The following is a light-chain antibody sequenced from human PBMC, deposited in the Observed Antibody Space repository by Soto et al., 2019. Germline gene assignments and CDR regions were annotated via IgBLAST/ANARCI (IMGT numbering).Light chain of an antibody. CDR3: SSYTSSSTQV. Sequence: QSALTQPASVSGSPGQSITISCTGTSSDVGGYNYVSWYQQHPGKAPKLMIYDVSNRPSGVSNRFSGSKSVNTASLTISGLQAEDEADYYRSSYTSSSTQVFGTGTKVTVL. CDR2: DVS. CDR1: SSDVGGYNY. J-gene: IGLJ1*01. V-gene: IGLV2-14*01.